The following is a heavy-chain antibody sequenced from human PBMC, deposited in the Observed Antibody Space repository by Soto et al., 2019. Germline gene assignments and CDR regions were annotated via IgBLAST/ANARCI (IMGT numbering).Heavy chain of an antibody. CDR3: AGDRPPYDFWSGPKLHYFDY. J-gene: IGHJ4*02. CDR1: GFTFSSYS. Sequence: GGSLRLSCAASGFTFSSYSMNWVRQAPGKGLEWVSYISSSSSTIYYADSVKGRFTISRDNAKNSLYLQMNSLRDEDTAVYYCAGDRPPYDFWSGPKLHYFDYWGQGTLVTVSS. V-gene: IGHV3-48*02. D-gene: IGHD3-3*01. CDR2: ISSSSSTI.